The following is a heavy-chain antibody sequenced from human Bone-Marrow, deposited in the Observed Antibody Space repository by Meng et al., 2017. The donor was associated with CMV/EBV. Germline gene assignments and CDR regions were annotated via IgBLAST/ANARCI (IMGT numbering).Heavy chain of an antibody. D-gene: IGHD1-1*01. CDR3: ARGGSLTVHRPGY. CDR2: IKQNVREN. J-gene: IGHJ4*02. Sequence: GESLKISCEASGFSFNTYWMTWVRQAPGKGLEWVANIKQNVRENYYVDSVRGRFTVSRDNGKDSLYLQMNSLKVEDTAVYYCARGGSLTVHRPGYWGQGTLVTVSS. V-gene: IGHV3-7*01. CDR1: GFSFNTYW.